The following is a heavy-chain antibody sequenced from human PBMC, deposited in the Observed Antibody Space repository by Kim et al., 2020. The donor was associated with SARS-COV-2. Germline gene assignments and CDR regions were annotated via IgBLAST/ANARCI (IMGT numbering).Heavy chain of an antibody. J-gene: IGHJ4*02. D-gene: IGHD3-16*01. CDR2: T. CDR3: ARPLYDYVWGTY. V-gene: IGHV3-74*01. Sequence: TNYADSGKGRFSISRDTAKTTLYLQMTSLRAEDTAIYYCARPLYDYVWGTYWGQGTLVTVSS.